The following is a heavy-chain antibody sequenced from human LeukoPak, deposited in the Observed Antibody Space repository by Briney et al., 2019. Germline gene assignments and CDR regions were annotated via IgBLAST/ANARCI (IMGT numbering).Heavy chain of an antibody. CDR2: INQDGSEK. J-gene: IGHJ5*02. CDR3: TTYTGTQGP. Sequence: GGSLRLSCAASGFTFSSYWMSWVRQAPGKGLEWVANINQDGSEKYSMDAVKGRFTITRDNAKNSLYLQMNSLRAEDTAVYYCTTYTGTQGPWGQGTLVTVSS. D-gene: IGHD1-1*01. V-gene: IGHV3-7*01. CDR1: GFTFSSYW.